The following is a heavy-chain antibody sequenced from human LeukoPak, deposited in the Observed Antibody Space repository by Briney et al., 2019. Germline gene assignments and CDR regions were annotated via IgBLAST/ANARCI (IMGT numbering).Heavy chain of an antibody. CDR1: GGSISSDWY. V-gene: IGHV4-38-2*02. J-gene: IGHJ6*03. CDR3: ARAQRDYSDNSGYESYYYFMDV. Sequence: SETLSLTCTVSGGSISSDWYWGWVRQPPGNGLEWIGAIYRNGDTYYNPSLKSRVTISLDTSKNQFSLRLNSVTAADTAVYYCARAQRDYSDNSGYESYYYFMDVWGKGTTVTVS. CDR2: IYRNGDT. D-gene: IGHD3-22*01.